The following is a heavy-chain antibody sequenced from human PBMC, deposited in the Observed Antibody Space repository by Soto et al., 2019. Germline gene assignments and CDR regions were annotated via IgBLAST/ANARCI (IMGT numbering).Heavy chain of an antibody. V-gene: IGHV3-66*01. Sequence: PGGSLRLSCAASGFTVSGNYMSWVRQAPGKGLEWVSVIYSGGSTYYADSVKGRFTISRDNSKSTLYLQMNSLRAEDTAVYYCTRDYYYDNSGSELWGQGTLVTVSS. CDR3: TRDYYYDNSGSEL. CDR1: GFTVSGNY. D-gene: IGHD3-22*01. J-gene: IGHJ4*02. CDR2: IYSGGST.